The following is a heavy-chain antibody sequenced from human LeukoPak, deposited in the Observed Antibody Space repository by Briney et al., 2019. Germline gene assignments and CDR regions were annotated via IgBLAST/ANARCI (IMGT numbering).Heavy chain of an antibody. D-gene: IGHD2-15*01. J-gene: IGHJ4*02. CDR2: IYTSGST. CDR3: ARIESGLGLYYFDY. Sequence: SQTLSLTCTVSGGSISSGRYYWSWIRQPAGKGLEWIGRIYTSGSTNYNPSLKSRVTISVDTSKNQFSLKLSSVTAADTAVYYCARIESGLGLYYFDYWGQGTLVTVSS. CDR1: GGSISSGRYY. V-gene: IGHV4-61*02.